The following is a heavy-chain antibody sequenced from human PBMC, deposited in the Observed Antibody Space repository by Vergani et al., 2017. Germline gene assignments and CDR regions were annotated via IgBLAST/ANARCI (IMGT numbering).Heavy chain of an antibody. Sequence: EVHLLESGGGVVEAGGSLRLSCVASGFTFSNSAMSWVRQTSGKGLEWVAAISGHGDRTYYADSVKGRFTISRDNSESTLHLQMTSLRAEDTAVYYCANIAAPGPRGRGTGNWGQGTLVTVSS. CDR2: ISGHGDRT. J-gene: IGHJ4*02. V-gene: IGHV3-23*01. CDR1: GFTFSNSA. D-gene: IGHD6-13*01. CDR3: ANIAAPGPRGRGTGN.